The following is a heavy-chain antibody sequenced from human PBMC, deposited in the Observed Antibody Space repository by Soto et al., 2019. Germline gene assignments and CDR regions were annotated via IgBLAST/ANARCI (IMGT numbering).Heavy chain of an antibody. V-gene: IGHV4-34*01. J-gene: IGHJ4*02. CDR1: GGSFSGYY. CDR3: ARGITTVTTLCYFDY. Sequence: QVQLQQWGAGLLKPSETLSLTCAVYGGSFSGYYWSWIRQPPGKGLEWIGEINHSVSTNYNPSLKSRVTISVDTSKNQFSLKLSSVTAADTAVYYCARGITTVTTLCYFDYWGQGTLVTVSS. CDR2: INHSVST. D-gene: IGHD4-17*01.